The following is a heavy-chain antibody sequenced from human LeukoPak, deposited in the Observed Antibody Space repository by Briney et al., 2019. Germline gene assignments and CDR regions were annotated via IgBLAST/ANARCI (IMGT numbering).Heavy chain of an antibody. CDR2: INPNSGGT. Sequence: ASVKVSCKASGYTFTGYYMHWVRQAPGQGLEWMGWINPNSGGTNYAQKFQGRVTKTRDTSISTAYMELSRLRSDDTAVYYCARHRASLSGYCSGGSCRRWFDPWGQGTLVTVSS. CDR1: GYTFTGYY. CDR3: ARHRASLSGYCSGGSCRRWFDP. J-gene: IGHJ5*02. D-gene: IGHD2-15*01. V-gene: IGHV1-2*02.